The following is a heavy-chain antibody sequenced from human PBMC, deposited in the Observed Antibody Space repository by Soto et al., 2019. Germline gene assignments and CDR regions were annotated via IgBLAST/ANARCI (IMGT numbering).Heavy chain of an antibody. CDR3: ARGERWLLFDY. J-gene: IGHJ4*02. CDR1: GFTFSSYS. Sequence: GGSLRLSCAASGFTFSSYSMNWVRQAPGKGLEWVSSISSSSSYIYYADSVKGRFTISRDNAKNSLYLQMNSLRAEDTAVYYCARGERWLLFDYWGQGTLVTVSS. V-gene: IGHV3-21*01. CDR2: ISSSSSYI. D-gene: IGHD1-26*01.